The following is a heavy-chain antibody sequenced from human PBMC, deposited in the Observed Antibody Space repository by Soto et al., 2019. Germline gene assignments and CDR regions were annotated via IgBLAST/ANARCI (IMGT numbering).Heavy chain of an antibody. V-gene: IGHV3-23*01. CDR1: GFTFSSYV. Sequence: EVQLLESGGGLVQPGGSLRLSCAASGFTFSSYVMSWVRQAPGKGLEWVSAISGSGGSTYYADSVKGRFTISRDNSKNTLYLQMNSLRAEDTAVYYCARDFGVVSGWFDPWGQGTLVTVSS. J-gene: IGHJ5*02. CDR3: ARDFGVVSGWFDP. CDR2: ISGSGGST. D-gene: IGHD3-3*01.